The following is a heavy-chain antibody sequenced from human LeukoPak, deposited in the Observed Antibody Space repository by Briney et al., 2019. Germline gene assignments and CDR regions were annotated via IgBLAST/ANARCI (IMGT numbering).Heavy chain of an antibody. J-gene: IGHJ6*02. CDR3: ARDRPVLRFLEWLPRSDGMDV. V-gene: IGHV4-4*02. Sequence: SGTLSLTCAVSGGSISGSNWWSWVRQPPGKGLEWIGEIYHSGSTNYNPSLKSRVTISVDKSKNQFSLKLSSVTAADTAVYYCARDRPVLRFLEWLPRSDGMDVWGQGTTVTVSS. D-gene: IGHD3-3*01. CDR1: GGSISGSNW. CDR2: IYHSGST.